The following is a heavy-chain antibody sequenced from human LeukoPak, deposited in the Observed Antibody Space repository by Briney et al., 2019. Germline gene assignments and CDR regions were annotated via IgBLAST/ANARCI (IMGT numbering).Heavy chain of an antibody. CDR1: GFTFSSYG. Sequence: PGGSLRLSCAASGFTFSSYGMSWVRQAPGKGLVWVSRINSDGSSTSYADSVKGRFTISRDNAKNSLYLQMNSLRAEDTAVYYCARLQGLLRYFDWLPYYYYYYMDVWGKGTTVTVSS. V-gene: IGHV3-74*01. CDR2: INSDGSST. J-gene: IGHJ6*03. D-gene: IGHD3-9*01. CDR3: ARLQGLLRYFDWLPYYYYYYMDV.